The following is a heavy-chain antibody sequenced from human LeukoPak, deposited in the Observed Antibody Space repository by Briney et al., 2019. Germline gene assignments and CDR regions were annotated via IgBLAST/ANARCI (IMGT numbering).Heavy chain of an antibody. CDR2: VSNSGTT. V-gene: IGHV4-4*07. Sequence: SETLSLTCNVSGASISSYYWSWIRRPAGQGLECIGRVSNSGTTIYNPSLKSRVAMSVDTSKNQFSLELTSVAAADTAVYYCARDTSGYSPYYYGVDIWGQGTTVTVTS. J-gene: IGHJ6*02. CDR3: ARDTSGYSPYYYGVDI. CDR1: GASISSYY. D-gene: IGHD5-12*01.